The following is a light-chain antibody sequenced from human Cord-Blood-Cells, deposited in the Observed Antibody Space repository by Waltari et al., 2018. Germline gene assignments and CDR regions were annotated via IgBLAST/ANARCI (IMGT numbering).Light chain of an antibody. CDR2: GNS. CDR3: QSYDSSLNWV. J-gene: IGLJ3*02. Sequence: QSVLPQPPSVSGAPAPEVTISCTGSSPNLGAGYDVHLYQQLPGPAPKLLLYGNSNRPSGVPDRFSGSKSGTSASLAITGLQAEDEADYYCQSYDSSLNWVFGGGTKLTVL. CDR1: SPNLGAGYD. V-gene: IGLV1-40*01.